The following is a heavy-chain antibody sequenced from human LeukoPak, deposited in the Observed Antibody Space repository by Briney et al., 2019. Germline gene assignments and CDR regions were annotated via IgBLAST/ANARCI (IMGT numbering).Heavy chain of an antibody. D-gene: IGHD3-22*01. J-gene: IGHJ6*02. Sequence: PSETLSVTCTVSGGSISSSSYYWGWIRQPPGKGLEWIGSIYYSGSTYYNPSLKSRVTISEDTSKNQFSLKLSSVTAADTAVYYCAKEYYYDSSGYYRTYYYYYYGMDVWGQGTTVTVSS. CDR3: AKEYYYDSSGYYRTYYYYYYGMDV. CDR2: IYYSGST. V-gene: IGHV4-39*01. CDR1: GGSISSSSYY.